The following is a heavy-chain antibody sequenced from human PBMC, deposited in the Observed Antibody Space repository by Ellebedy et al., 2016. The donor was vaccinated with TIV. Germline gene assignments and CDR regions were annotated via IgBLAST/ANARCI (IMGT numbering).Heavy chain of an antibody. V-gene: IGHV4-59*01. CDR1: GGSISSYY. CDR3: ARVIAVAGGTLDAFDI. Sequence: SETLSLXXTVSGGSISSYYWSWIRQPPGKGLEWIGYIYYSGSTNYNPSLKSRVTISVDTSKNQFSLKLSSVTAADTAVYYCARVIAVAGGTLDAFDIWGQGTMVTVSS. CDR2: IYYSGST. J-gene: IGHJ3*02. D-gene: IGHD6-19*01.